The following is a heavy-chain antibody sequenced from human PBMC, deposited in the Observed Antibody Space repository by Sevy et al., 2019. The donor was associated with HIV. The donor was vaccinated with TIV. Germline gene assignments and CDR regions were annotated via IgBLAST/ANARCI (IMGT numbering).Heavy chain of an antibody. CDR3: AKDGLLLWFGESYFDY. CDR1: GFTISRYG. CDR2: ISYDGSNK. J-gene: IGHJ4*02. D-gene: IGHD3-10*01. V-gene: IGHV3-30*18. Sequence: GGSLRLSCAASGFTISRYGMHWVRQAPGKGLEWVAVISYDGSNKYYADSVKGRFTISRDNSKNTLYLQMNSLRAEDTAVYYCAKDGLLLWFGESYFDYWGQGTLVTVSS.